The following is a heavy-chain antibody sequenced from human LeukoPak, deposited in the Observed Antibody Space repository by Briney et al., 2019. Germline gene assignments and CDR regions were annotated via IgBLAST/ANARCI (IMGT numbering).Heavy chain of an antibody. CDR1: GGSISSGGYY. J-gene: IGHJ5*02. V-gene: IGHV4-31*03. CDR3: ARVPNWNYGIDP. CDR2: IYYSGST. D-gene: IGHD1-7*01. Sequence: PSETLSLTCTVSGGSISSGGYYWSWIRQHPGKGLEWIGYIYYSGSTYYNPPLKSRVTISVDTSKNQFSLKLSSVTAADTAVYYCARVPNWNYGIDPWGQGTLVTVSS.